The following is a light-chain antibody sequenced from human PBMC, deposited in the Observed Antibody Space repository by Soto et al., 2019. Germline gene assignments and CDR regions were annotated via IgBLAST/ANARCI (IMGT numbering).Light chain of an antibody. Sequence: SYELTQPPSVSVSPGQTASITCFGDKLGDKYACWYQQKPGQSPVLVIYQDSKRPSGIPERFSGSNSGNTATLTISGTQALDEADYSCQAWDRSTVVFGGGTKLTVL. J-gene: IGLJ2*01. V-gene: IGLV3-1*01. CDR3: QAWDRSTVV. CDR2: QDS. CDR1: KLGDKY.